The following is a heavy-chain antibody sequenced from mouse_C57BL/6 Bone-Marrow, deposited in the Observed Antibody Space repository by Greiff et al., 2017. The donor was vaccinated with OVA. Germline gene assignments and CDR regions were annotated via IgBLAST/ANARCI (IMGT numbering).Heavy chain of an antibody. D-gene: IGHD2-3*01. Sequence: QVQLQQPGAELVKPGASVKLSCKASGYTFTSYWMHWVKQRPGQGLEWIGMIHPNSGSTNYNEKFKSKATLTVDKSSSTAYMQLSSLTSEDSAVYYCARRWLLRGFAYWGQGTLVTVS. CDR2: IHPNSGST. V-gene: IGHV1-64*01. CDR3: ARRWLLRGFAY. J-gene: IGHJ3*01. CDR1: GYTFTSYW.